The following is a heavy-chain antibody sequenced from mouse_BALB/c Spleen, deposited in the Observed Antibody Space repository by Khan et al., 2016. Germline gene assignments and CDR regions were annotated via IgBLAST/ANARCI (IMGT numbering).Heavy chain of an antibody. J-gene: IGHJ3*01. CDR2: ISYSGST. D-gene: IGHD1-1*01. CDR3: ATTVVAPRFAY. CDR1: GYSITSDYA. V-gene: IGHV3-2*02. Sequence: EVQLQESGPGLVKPSQSLSLTCTVTGYSITSDYAWNWIRQFPGNKLEWMGYISYSGSTSYNPSLKSRISITRDTSKNQFFLQLNSVTNEDTATYYCATTVVAPRFAYWGQGTLVTVSA.